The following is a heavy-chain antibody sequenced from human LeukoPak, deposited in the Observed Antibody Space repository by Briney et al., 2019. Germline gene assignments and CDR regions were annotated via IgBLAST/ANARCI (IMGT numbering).Heavy chain of an antibody. V-gene: IGHV3-30*02. J-gene: IGHJ4*02. CDR2: IRLDGSNQ. CDR3: AKAWRYFDSSGYYPSH. Sequence: GGSLRLSCAASGFTFSSYGMHWVRQAPGKGLQWVAFIRLDGSNQYYADSVKGRFTISRDNSKNTLYLQMNSLRAEDTAVYYCAKAWRYFDSSGYYPSHWGQGTLVTVSS. CDR1: GFTFSSYG. D-gene: IGHD3-22*01.